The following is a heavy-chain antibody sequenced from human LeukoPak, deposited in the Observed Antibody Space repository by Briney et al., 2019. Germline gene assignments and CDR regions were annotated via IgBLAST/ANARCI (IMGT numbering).Heavy chain of an antibody. J-gene: IGHJ5*02. CDR1: GYTFTSYD. D-gene: IGHD3-3*01. Sequence: ASVKVSXKASGYTFTSYDINWVRQATGQGLEWMGWMNPNSGNTGYAQKFQGRVTMTRNTSISTAYMELSSLRSEDTAVYYCARGLGRITIFGVVTRKYNWFDPWGQGTLVTVSS. CDR3: ARGLGRITIFGVVTRKYNWFDP. V-gene: IGHV1-8*01. CDR2: MNPNSGNT.